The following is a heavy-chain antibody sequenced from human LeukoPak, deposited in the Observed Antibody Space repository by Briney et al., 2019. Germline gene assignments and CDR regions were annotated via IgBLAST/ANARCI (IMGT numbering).Heavy chain of an antibody. CDR2: IYPSDSDT. Sequence: GESLKISCKASGYSFTSYWIGWVCQMPGKGLEWMGIIYPSDSDTRYSPSFQGQVTISVDKSISTAYLQWSSLKASDTAMYYCARHVGSSGWYVWGQGTLVTVSP. CDR1: GYSFTSYW. CDR3: ARHVGSSGWYV. J-gene: IGHJ4*02. D-gene: IGHD6-19*01. V-gene: IGHV5-51*01.